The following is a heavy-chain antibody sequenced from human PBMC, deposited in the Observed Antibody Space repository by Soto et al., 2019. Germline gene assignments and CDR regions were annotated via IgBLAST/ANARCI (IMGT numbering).Heavy chain of an antibody. V-gene: IGHV4-59*08. J-gene: IGHJ4*02. Sequence: QVQLQESGPGLVKPSETLSLTCTVSGGSISSYYWSWIRQPPGKGLEWMGYIYDSGSTNYNPSRKNRVTISVDTSKNQFSMKLSSVTAADTAVYYCARRYGSCFDYWGQGTLVTVSS. CDR3: ARRYGSCFDY. CDR1: GGSISSYY. CDR2: IYDSGST. D-gene: IGHD5-18*01.